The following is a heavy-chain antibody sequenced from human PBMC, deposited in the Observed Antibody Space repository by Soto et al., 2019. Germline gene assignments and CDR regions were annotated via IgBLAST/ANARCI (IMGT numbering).Heavy chain of an antibody. CDR3: SRSGYGGNGENYYSTSMDV. D-gene: IGHD2-15*01. CDR1: GGTFNSFA. V-gene: IGHV1-69*01. CDR2: FIPAFGSA. J-gene: IGHJ6*02. Sequence: VQLVQSGAEVKKPGSSVKVSCKASGGTFNSFAINWVRQAPGQGLEWMGGFIPAFGSANYAQKFQGRVTISADESATTAFMELNSLRSADTAFYYCSRSGYGGNGENYYSTSMDVWGQGTAITVSS.